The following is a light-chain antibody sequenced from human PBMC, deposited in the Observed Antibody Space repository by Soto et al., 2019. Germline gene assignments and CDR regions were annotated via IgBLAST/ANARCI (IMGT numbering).Light chain of an antibody. CDR1: QSVSNS. V-gene: IGKV3-11*01. Sequence: EIVLTQSPATLSLSPGERVTLSCRASQSVSNSLAWYQQKPGQPPRLLIYDVSNRATGIPARFSGSGSGTDFTLTISRLDPEDFAVYYCQHYDRAPMWTFGQGTKVDIK. CDR3: QHYDRAPMWT. J-gene: IGKJ1*01. CDR2: DVS.